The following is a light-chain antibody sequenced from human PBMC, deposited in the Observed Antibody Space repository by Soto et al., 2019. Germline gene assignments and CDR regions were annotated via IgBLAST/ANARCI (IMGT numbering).Light chain of an antibody. CDR1: QSISSY. CDR2: AAS. Sequence: DIQMTQSPSSLSASVGDRVTITCRASQSISSYLNWYQQKPGKAPKLLIYAASSLPSGGPTRFSGSGSGTYYTPTISSLQPDDFVTYYCQQSYSTPPLTFGGGTKVEIK. J-gene: IGKJ4*01. CDR3: QQSYSTPPLT. V-gene: IGKV1-39*01.